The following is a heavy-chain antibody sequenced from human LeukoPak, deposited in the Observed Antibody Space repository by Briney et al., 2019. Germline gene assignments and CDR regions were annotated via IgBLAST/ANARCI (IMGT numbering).Heavy chain of an antibody. D-gene: IGHD5-18*01. CDR3: ARGRPDTSVPRTYYMDV. CDR2: MSPNSGNT. Sequence: GASVKVSCKASGYTFTSFDIFWVRQATGQGLEWMGWMSPNSGNTGSAQKFQGRVTSTRDTSISTSFMELSSLRSEDTAIYYCARGRPDTSVPRTYYMDVWGKGTTVTVSS. V-gene: IGHV1-8*01. CDR1: GYTFTSFD. J-gene: IGHJ6*03.